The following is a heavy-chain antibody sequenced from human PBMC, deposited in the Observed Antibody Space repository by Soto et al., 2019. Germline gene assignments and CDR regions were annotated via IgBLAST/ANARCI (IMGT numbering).Heavy chain of an antibody. V-gene: IGHV3-23*01. CDR1: GFTFSNYA. D-gene: IGHD2-21*01. Sequence: EVQLLASGGALVQPGGSLRISCAAAGFTFSNYAMSWVRQSPGNGLEWVSTFTRAGGTHYADSVKGRLTISRDNSNNMVFLQMNSVRAEDTALYYCAREFAPGSPNYDYLGLGTLVTVSS. CDR3: AREFAPGSPNYDY. CDR2: FTRAGGT. J-gene: IGHJ4*02.